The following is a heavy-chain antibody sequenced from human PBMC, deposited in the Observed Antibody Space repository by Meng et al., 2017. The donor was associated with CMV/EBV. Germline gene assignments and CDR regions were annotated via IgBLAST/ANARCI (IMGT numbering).Heavy chain of an antibody. CDR2: INWNGGST. Sequence: GESLKISCAAPGFTFDDYGMSWVRQAPGKGLEWVSGINWNGGSTGYADSVKGRFTISRDNAKNSLYLQMNSLRAEDTALYHCAREWVLSRGRKQNAFDIWGQGTMVTVSS. CDR1: GFTFDDYG. D-gene: IGHD1-26*01. CDR3: AREWVLSRGRKQNAFDI. V-gene: IGHV3-20*01. J-gene: IGHJ3*02.